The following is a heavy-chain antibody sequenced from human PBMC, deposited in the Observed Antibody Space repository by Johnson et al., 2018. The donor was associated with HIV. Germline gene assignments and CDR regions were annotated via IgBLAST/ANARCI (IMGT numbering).Heavy chain of an antibody. J-gene: IGHJ3*02. CDR3: AKDEEGELELPDAFDI. CDR2: ISWNSGSI. D-gene: IGHD1-7*01. V-gene: IGHV3-9*01. CDR1: GFTFDDYA. Sequence: VQLVESGGGLVQPGRSLRLSCAASGFTFDDYAMHWVRQAPGKGLEWVSGISWNSGSIGYADSVKGRFTISRDNAKNSLYLQMNSLRAEDTALYYCAKDEEGELELPDAFDIWGQGTMVTVSS.